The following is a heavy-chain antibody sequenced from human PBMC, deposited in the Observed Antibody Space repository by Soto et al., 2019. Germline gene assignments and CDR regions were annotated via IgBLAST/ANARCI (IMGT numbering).Heavy chain of an antibody. D-gene: IGHD2-15*01. V-gene: IGHV3-33*01. CDR1: GFTFSSYG. CDR2: IWYDGSNK. J-gene: IGHJ4*02. Sequence: QVQLVESGGGVVQPGRSLRLSCAASGFTFSSYGMHWVRQAPGKGLEWVAVIWYDGSNKYYADSVKGRFTISRDNSKNTLYLQMNGLRAEDTAVYYCARGSNIVVVVAATWDYWGQVTLVTVSA. CDR3: ARGSNIVVVVAATWDY.